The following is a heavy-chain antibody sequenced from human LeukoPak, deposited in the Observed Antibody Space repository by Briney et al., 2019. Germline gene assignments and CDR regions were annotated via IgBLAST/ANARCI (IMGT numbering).Heavy chain of an antibody. V-gene: IGHV3-30*18. CDR1: GFTFSSYG. J-gene: IGHJ4*02. CDR2: ISYDGSNK. Sequence: RPGGPLRLSCAASGFTFSSYGMHWVRQAPGKGLEWVAVISYDGSNKYYADSVKGRFTISRDNSKNTLYLQMNSLRAEDTAVYYCAKEGYYDSSGYGFDYWGQGTLVTVSS. CDR3: AKEGYYDSSGYGFDY. D-gene: IGHD3-22*01.